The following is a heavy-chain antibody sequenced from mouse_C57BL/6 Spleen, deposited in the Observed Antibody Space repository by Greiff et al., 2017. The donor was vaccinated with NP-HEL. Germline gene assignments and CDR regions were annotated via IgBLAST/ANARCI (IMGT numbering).Heavy chain of an antibody. CDR1: GFNIKDYY. V-gene: IGHV14-1*01. CDR2: IDPEDGDT. J-gene: IGHJ1*03. Sequence: EVQLQQSGAELVRPGASVKLSCTASGFNIKDYYMHWVKQRPEQGLEWIGRIDPEDGDTEYAPKFQGKATMTADTSSNTAYLQLSSLTSEDTAVYYCTTSDYYGSTCWYFDVWGTGTTVTVSS. CDR3: TTSDYYGSTCWYFDV. D-gene: IGHD1-1*01.